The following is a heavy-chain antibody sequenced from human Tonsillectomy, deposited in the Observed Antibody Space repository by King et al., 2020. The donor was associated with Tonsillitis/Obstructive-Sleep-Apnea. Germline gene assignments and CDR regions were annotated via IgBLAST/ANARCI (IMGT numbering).Heavy chain of an antibody. CDR2: IIPILGIA. Sequence: QLVQSGAEVKKPGSSVKVSCKASGGTFSGYAISWVRQAPGQGLEWMGRIIPILGIANSTQKFLDRVTITADKSTRTAYMELSRLRSEDTAVYYCASHCITPACRPNYYYMDVGGKGTTVTVSS. V-gene: IGHV1-69*09. CDR1: GGTFSGYA. CDR3: ASHCITPACRPNYYYMDV. D-gene: IGHD2-15*01. J-gene: IGHJ6*03.